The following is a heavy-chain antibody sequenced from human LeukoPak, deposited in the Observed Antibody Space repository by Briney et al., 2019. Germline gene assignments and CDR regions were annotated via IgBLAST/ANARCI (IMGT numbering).Heavy chain of an antibody. Sequence: PGGSVRLSCAVSGFTFSSYWMHWVRQAPGKGLVWVSRINSDGSSTSYADSVKGRFTISRDNAKNTLYLQMNSLRAEDTAVYYCARARYGGNYYFDYWGQGTLVTVSS. D-gene: IGHD4-23*01. J-gene: IGHJ4*02. CDR3: ARARYGGNYYFDY. CDR2: INSDGSST. CDR1: GFTFSSYW. V-gene: IGHV3-74*01.